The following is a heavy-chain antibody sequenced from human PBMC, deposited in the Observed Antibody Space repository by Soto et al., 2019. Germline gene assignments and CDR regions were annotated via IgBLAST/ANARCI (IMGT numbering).Heavy chain of an antibody. CDR3: AHITTPNQLLWFGVGDYYFDY. J-gene: IGHJ4*02. Sequence: QITLKESGPTLVKPTQTLTLTCTFSGFSLSTSGVGVGWIRQPPGKALEWLALIYWDDDKRYSPSLKSRLTITKDTSKNQVVLTMTNMDPVDTATYYCAHITTPNQLLWFGVGDYYFDYWGQGTLVTVSS. D-gene: IGHD3-10*01. V-gene: IGHV2-5*02. CDR2: IYWDDDK. CDR1: GFSLSTSGVG.